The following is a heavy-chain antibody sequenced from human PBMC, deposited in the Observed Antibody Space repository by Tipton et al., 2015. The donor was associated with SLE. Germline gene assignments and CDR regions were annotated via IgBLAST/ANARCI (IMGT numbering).Heavy chain of an antibody. D-gene: IGHD3-22*01. V-gene: IGHV4-4*01. CDR3: ARGELIEGFDP. Sequence: TLSLTCAVSGVSISVSHWWSWVRQSPGKGLEWVAEVHHTGGNNYNPSLRSRVTISMDTSKSQFSLTLKSVTAADTAVYFCARGELIEGFDPWGQGTLVTVAA. CDR2: VHHTGGN. J-gene: IGHJ5*02. CDR1: GVSISVSHW.